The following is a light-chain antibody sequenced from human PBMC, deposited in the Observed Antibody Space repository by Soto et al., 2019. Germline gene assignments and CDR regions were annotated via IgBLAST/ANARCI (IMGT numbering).Light chain of an antibody. Sequence: QSALTQPASVSGSPGQSITISCTGTSSDVGGYNYVCWYQHHPGKAPKLMIYDVTNRPSGVSNRFFGSKSGNTASLTISGLQAEDEADYYCSPYTSSSTVVFGGGTKLTVL. V-gene: IGLV2-14*03. J-gene: IGLJ2*01. CDR2: DVT. CDR3: SPYTSSSTVV. CDR1: SSDVGGYNY.